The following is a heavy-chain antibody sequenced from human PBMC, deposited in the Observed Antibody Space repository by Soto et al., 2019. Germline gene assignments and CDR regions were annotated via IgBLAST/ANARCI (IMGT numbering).Heavy chain of an antibody. V-gene: IGHV3-74*01. Sequence: EVQLVESGGGLVQPGGSLRLSCAASGFTFSSYWMHWVRQAPGKGLVWVSRINSDGSSTSYADSVKGRFTISRDNAKNPLYLQMNSLRAEDTAVYYCARTQRYDFWSGYPHRYYYYYYMDVWGKGTTVTVSS. D-gene: IGHD3-3*01. CDR2: INSDGSST. CDR3: ARTQRYDFWSGYPHRYYYYYYMDV. J-gene: IGHJ6*03. CDR1: GFTFSSYW.